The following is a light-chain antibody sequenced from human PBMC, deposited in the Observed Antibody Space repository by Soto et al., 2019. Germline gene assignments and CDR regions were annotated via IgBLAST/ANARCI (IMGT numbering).Light chain of an antibody. V-gene: IGKV3-15*01. CDR1: QSVSSN. CDR2: GAS. CDR3: QQYSNWPPYT. Sequence: EIVMTQSPATLSVSPGERATLSCRASQSVSSNLAWYQQKPGQAPRLLIYGASTRATGIPARFSGSRSGTEFTLTISSLQSEDFAVYYCQQYSNWPPYTFARGPSWRSN. J-gene: IGKJ2*01.